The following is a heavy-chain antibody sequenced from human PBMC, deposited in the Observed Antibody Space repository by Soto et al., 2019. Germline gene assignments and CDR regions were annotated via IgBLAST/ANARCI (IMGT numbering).Heavy chain of an antibody. V-gene: IGHV1-69*13. D-gene: IGHD3-22*01. Sequence: SVKVSCKASGGTFSSYAISWVRQAPGQGLEWMGGIIPIFGTANYAQKFQGRVTITADESTSTAYMELSSLRSEDTAVYYCARHPTYDSSGYYYGRFDYWGQGTLVTVSS. CDR2: IIPIFGTA. CDR3: ARHPTYDSSGYYYGRFDY. J-gene: IGHJ4*02. CDR1: GGTFSSYA.